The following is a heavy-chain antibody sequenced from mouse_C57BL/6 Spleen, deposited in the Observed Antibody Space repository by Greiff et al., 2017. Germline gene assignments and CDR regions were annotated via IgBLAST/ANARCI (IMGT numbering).Heavy chain of an antibody. V-gene: IGHV1-69*01. D-gene: IGHD2-5*01. CDR3: ARDYSNTVGFAY. Sequence: VQLQQPGAELVMPGASVKLSCKASGYTFTSYWMHWVKQRPGQGLEWIGEIDPSDSYTNYNQKFKGKSTLTVDKSSSTAYMQLSSLTSEDSAVYYCARDYSNTVGFAYWGQGTLVTVSA. J-gene: IGHJ3*01. CDR1: GYTFTSYW. CDR2: IDPSDSYT.